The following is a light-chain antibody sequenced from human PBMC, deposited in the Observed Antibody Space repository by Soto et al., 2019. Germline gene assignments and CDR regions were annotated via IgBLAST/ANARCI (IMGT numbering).Light chain of an antibody. J-gene: IGLJ2*01. CDR1: SSDVGSYNL. V-gene: IGLV2-23*01. CDR2: EGS. Sequence: QSALTQPASVSGSPGQSITISCTGTSSDVGSYNLVSWYQQHPGKDHKLMIYEGSKRPSGDSNHISGSKSSNSACLTISGLQAEDEADYYCCSYEVSRKEVLGGGTKLSV. CDR3: CSYEVSRKEV.